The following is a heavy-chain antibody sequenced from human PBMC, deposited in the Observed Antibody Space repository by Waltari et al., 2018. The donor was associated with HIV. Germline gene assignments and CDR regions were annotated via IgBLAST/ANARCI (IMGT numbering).Heavy chain of an antibody. J-gene: IGHJ4*02. CDR1: GFPFSPYA. Sequence: EVQLLESGGGLVQHGGSLRLSCAASGFPFSPYARHWVRQAPERGLECVSGIGGGDDIYYAESVKGRFTISRDNSKNTVYLQMKSLRVEDTAIYYCARDRLHSNGLWDPAEHWGQGTLVTVSS. V-gene: IGHV3-23*01. D-gene: IGHD2-8*01. CDR2: IGGGDDI. CDR3: ARDRLHSNGLWDPAEH.